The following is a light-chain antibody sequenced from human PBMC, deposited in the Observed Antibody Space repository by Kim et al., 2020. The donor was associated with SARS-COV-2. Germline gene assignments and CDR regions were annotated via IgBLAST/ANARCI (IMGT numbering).Light chain of an antibody. CDR3: FLSYSGTVI. V-gene: IGLV7-46*01. CDR2: ETN. J-gene: IGLJ2*01. CDR1: TGAVTNGHY. Sequence: PAGTVTLTCGSSTGAVTNGHYPYWFQQKPGQAPRTLIYETNNPYSWTPGRFSGSLLGCKAALTLSGAQPEDEADYYCFLSYSGTVIFGGGTKLTVL.